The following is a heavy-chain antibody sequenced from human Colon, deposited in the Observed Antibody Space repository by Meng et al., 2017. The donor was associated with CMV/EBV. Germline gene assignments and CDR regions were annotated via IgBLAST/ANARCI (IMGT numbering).Heavy chain of an antibody. V-gene: IGHV4-59*08. J-gene: IGHJ6*02. CDR3: ARQRRRINLLKGNEADFFADMDV. CDR2: IYKNGST. Sequence: GSLRLSCTVSGGHISDYYWSWIRQPPGKGLEWLGYIYKNGSTNYNPSLKSRVSMSVDTSNNQFSLKLSSVTAADTAVYYCARQRRRINLLKGNEADFFADMDVWGQGTTVTVSS. D-gene: IGHD3-10*01. CDR1: GGHISDYY.